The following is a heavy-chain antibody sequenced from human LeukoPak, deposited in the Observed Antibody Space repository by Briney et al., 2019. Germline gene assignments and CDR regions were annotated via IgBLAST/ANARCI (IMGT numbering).Heavy chain of an antibody. CDR3: ARVFGSGLFNWFDP. Sequence: SETLSLTCTVSGGSISNYYWSWIRQPPGKGLEWIGYIYYSGSTNYNPSLKSRVTISVDTSKNQFSLKLSSVTAADTAVYYCARVFGSGLFNWFDPWGQGTLVTVSS. D-gene: IGHD3-22*01. J-gene: IGHJ5*02. CDR2: IYYSGST. CDR1: GGSISNYY. V-gene: IGHV4-59*01.